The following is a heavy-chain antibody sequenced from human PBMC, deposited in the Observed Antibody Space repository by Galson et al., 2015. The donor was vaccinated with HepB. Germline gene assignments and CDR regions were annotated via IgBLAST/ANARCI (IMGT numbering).Heavy chain of an antibody. V-gene: IGHV3-21*01. CDR3: ARGVYSGYDSSRATNFDY. CDR1: GFTFSSYS. D-gene: IGHD5-12*01. CDR2: ISSSSSYI. Sequence: SLRLSCAASGFTFSSYSMNWVRQAPGKGLEWVSSISSSSSYIYYADSVKGRFTISRDNAKNSLYLQMNSLRAEDTAVYYCARGVYSGYDSSRATNFDYWGQGTLVTVSS. J-gene: IGHJ4*02.